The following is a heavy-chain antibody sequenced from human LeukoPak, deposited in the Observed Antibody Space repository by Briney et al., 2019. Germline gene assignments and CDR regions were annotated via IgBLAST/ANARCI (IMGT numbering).Heavy chain of an antibody. CDR1: GFSLSTSGVG. V-gene: IGHV2-5*02. J-gene: IGHJ4*02. CDR2: IYWDDDK. CDR3: AQLAYYYDGSDYYFHHY. D-gene: IGHD3-22*01. Sequence: SGPTLVNPTQTLTLTCTFSGFSLSTSGVGVGWIRQPPGKALEWLALIYWDDDKRYSPSLKSRLTITKDTSKNQVVLTTTNMDPVDTATYYCAQLAYYYDGSDYYFHHYWGQGTLVTVSS.